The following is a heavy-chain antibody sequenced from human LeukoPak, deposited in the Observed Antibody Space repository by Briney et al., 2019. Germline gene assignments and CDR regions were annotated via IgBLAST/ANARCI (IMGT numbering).Heavy chain of an antibody. D-gene: IGHD5-18*01. Sequence: ASVKVSCKASGYTFTSYGISWVRQAPGQGLEWMGWINTNTGNPTYAQGFTGRFVFSLDTSVSTAYLQISSLKAEDTAVYYCARVGMIQLWLQGDDYWGQGTLVTVSS. CDR1: GYTFTSYG. J-gene: IGHJ4*02. CDR2: INTNTGNP. CDR3: ARVGMIQLWLQGDDY. V-gene: IGHV7-4-1*02.